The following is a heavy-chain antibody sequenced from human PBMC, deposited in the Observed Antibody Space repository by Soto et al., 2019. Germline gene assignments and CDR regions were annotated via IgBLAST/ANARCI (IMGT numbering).Heavy chain of an antibody. CDR1: GFTFSSYA. CDR3: ARSKGCSSTSCYIFLVHYYGMAV. CDR2: ISYDGSNK. J-gene: IGHJ6*02. Sequence: GGSLRLSCAASGFTFSSYAMHWVRQAPGKGLEWVAVISYDGSNKYYADSVKGRFTISRDNSKNTLYLQMNSLRAEDTAVYYCARSKGCSSTSCYIFLVHYYGMAVWGQGTTVTVYS. V-gene: IGHV3-30-3*01. D-gene: IGHD2-2*02.